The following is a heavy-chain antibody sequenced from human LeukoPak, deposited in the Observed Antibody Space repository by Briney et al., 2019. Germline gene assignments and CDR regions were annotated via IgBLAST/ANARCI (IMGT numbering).Heavy chain of an antibody. CDR1: GYSISNDNW. V-gene: IGHV4-4*02. D-gene: IGHD2-2*01. CDR2: IYHSGST. CDR3: ARGRTGYQLLPTKKNYQYSYMDV. Sequence: SETLSLTCAVSGYSISNDNWWSWVRQPPGKGLEWIGEIYHSGSTNYSPSLKSRVTISMDKSKNQFSLRLTSVTAADTAVYYCARGRTGYQLLPTKKNYQYSYMDVWGKGTTVTVSS. J-gene: IGHJ6*03.